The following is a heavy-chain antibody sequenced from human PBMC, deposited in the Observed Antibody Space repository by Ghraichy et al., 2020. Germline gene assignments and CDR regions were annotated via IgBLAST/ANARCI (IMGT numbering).Heavy chain of an antibody. CDR3: AAEGITRGPFDY. CDR2: IVVGSGNT. V-gene: IGHV1-58*01. J-gene: IGHJ4*02. D-gene: IGHD7-27*01. Sequence: SVKVSCKASGFTFTSSDVQWVRQARGQRLEWIGWIVVGSGNTNYAQKFQERVTITRDMSTSTAYMELSSLRSEDTAVYYCAAEGITRGPFDYWGQGTLVTVSS. CDR1: GFTFTSSD.